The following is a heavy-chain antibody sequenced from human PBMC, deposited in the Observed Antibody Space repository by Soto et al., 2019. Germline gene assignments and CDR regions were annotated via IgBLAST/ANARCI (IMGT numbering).Heavy chain of an antibody. Sequence: QITLKESGPTLVKPTQTLTLTCTFSGFSLSTSGVGVGWIRQPPGKALEWLALIYWDDDKRYSPSLKSRLTTPKATSKNQVVLTMTIMDPVDTATYYCARKQRDSSGYFYFDYWGQGTLVTVSS. CDR2: IYWDDDK. CDR1: GFSLSTSGVG. V-gene: IGHV2-5*02. J-gene: IGHJ4*02. D-gene: IGHD3-22*01. CDR3: ARKQRDSSGYFYFDY.